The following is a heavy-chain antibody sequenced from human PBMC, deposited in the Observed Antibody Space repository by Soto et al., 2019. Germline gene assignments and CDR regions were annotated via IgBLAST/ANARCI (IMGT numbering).Heavy chain of an antibody. J-gene: IGHJ4*02. V-gene: IGHV3-30-3*01. CDR1: GFTFSSYA. CDR2: ISYYGSNK. CDR3: ARGRYYYDSSGYYDY. D-gene: IGHD3-22*01. Sequence: GGSLRLSCAASGFTFSSYAMHWVRQAPGKGLEWVAVISYYGSNKYYADSVKGRFTISRDNSKNTLYLQMNSLRAEDTAVYYCARGRYYYDSSGYYDYWGQGTLVTVSS.